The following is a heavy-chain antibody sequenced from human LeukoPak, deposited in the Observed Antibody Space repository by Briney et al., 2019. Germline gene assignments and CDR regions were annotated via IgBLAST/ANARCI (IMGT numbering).Heavy chain of an antibody. CDR1: GYTFTSYD. D-gene: IGHD3-10*01. CDR3: ARGVRGWFGELFLLNFDY. Sequence: ASVKVSCKASGYTFTSYDINWVRQAPGQGLEWMGWMNPNSGNTGYAQKFQGRVTMTRNTSISTAYMELSSLRSEDTAVYYCARGVRGWFGELFLLNFDYWGQGTLVTVSS. J-gene: IGHJ4*02. V-gene: IGHV1-8*01. CDR2: MNPNSGNT.